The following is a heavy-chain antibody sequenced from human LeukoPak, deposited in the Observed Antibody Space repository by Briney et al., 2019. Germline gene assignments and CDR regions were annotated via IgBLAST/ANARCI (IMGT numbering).Heavy chain of an antibody. CDR3: AKGASSWSRFDY. D-gene: IGHD6-13*01. Sequence: PGGSLRLSCAGSGFTFSSYGMSWVRQAPGKGLEWVSTISGSGGSTYYADSVKGRFTISRDNSKNTLYLQMNGLRAEDTAVYYCAKGASSWSRFDYWGQGTLVTVSS. CDR2: ISGSGGST. V-gene: IGHV3-23*01. CDR1: GFTFSSYG. J-gene: IGHJ4*02.